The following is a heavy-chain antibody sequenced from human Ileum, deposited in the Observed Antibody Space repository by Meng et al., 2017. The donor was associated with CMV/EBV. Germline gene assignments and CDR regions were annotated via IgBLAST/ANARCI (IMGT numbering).Heavy chain of an antibody. D-gene: IGHD4-11*01. CDR3: ARDISPWGASNSYYFDY. CDR2: IYYSGNT. CDR1: FRSGSYY. J-gene: IGHJ4*02. Sequence: FRSGSYYWSWLRQPPGKGLEYIGYIYYSGNTGYNPSLKSRVSISIDTSKNQFSLNVRSVTAADTAVYYCARDISPWGASNSYYFDYWGQGTLVTVSS. V-gene: IGHV4-61*01.